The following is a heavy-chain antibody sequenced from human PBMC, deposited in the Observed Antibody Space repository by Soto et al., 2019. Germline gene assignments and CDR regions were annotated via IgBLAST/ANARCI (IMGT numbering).Heavy chain of an antibody. CDR3: ARELAVAGTTGAFDI. CDR1: GGTFSSYA. V-gene: IGHV1-69*13. Sequence: SVKVSCKASGGTFSSYAISWVRQAPGQGLEWMGGIIPIFGTANYAQKFQGRVTITADESTSTAYMELSSLRSEDTAVYYCARELAVAGTTGAFDIWGQGTMVTVSS. CDR2: IIPIFGTA. D-gene: IGHD6-19*01. J-gene: IGHJ3*02.